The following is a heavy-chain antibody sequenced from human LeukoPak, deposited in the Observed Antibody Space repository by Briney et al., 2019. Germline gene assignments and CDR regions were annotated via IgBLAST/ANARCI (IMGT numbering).Heavy chain of an antibody. Sequence: TGGSLRLSCAASGFTFRNCAMSWVRQAPGKGLEWVPGISGTGYNTYYADSVKGRFTISRDNSKNTLYLQMNSLGAEDTAVYYCAKHVSGSLFYFDYWGQRTLAPSPQ. CDR1: GFTFRNCA. J-gene: IGHJ4*02. CDR3: AKHVSGSLFYFDY. CDR2: ISGTGYNT. D-gene: IGHD3-10*01. V-gene: IGHV3-23*01.